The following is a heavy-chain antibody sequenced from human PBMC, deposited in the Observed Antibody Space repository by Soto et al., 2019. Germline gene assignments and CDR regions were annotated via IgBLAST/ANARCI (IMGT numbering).Heavy chain of an antibody. CDR2: IYPGDSDT. CDR1: GYSFTSYW. CDR3: ARHYRNGIAARPTSAFGI. V-gene: IGHV5-51*01. Sequence: GESLKISCKGSGYSFTSYWIGWVRQMPGKGLEWMGIIYPGDSDTRYSPSFQGQVTISADKSISTAYLQWSSLKASDTAMYYCARHYRNGIAARPTSAFGIWGQGTMVTV. J-gene: IGHJ3*02. D-gene: IGHD6-13*01.